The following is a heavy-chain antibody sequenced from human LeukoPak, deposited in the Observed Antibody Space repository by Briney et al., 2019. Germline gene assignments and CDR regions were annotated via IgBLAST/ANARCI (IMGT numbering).Heavy chain of an antibody. CDR3: AKARPSYGGNSGDYFDY. J-gene: IGHJ4*02. CDR2: FIGSGGST. D-gene: IGHD4-23*01. Sequence: PGGSLRLSCAASGFTFSNYAMSWVRQAPGKGLEWVSAFIGSGGSTYYPDSVKGRFTISRDNSKNTLYLQMNSLRAEDTAVYYCAKARPSYGGNSGDYFDYWGQGTLVTVSS. V-gene: IGHV3-23*01. CDR1: GFTFSNYA.